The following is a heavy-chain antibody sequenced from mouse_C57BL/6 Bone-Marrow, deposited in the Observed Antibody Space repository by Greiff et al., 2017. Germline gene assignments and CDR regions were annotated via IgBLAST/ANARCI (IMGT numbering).Heavy chain of an antibody. V-gene: IGHV5-4*01. CDR3: ARVTYYSNYVDY. J-gene: IGHJ2*01. CDR1: GFTFSSYA. CDR2: ISDGGSYT. D-gene: IGHD2-5*01. Sequence: EVQGVESGGGLVKPGGSLKLSCAASGFTFSSYAMSWVRQTPEKRLEWVATISDGGSYTYYPDNVKGRFTISRDNAKNNLYLQMSHLKSEDTAMYYCARVTYYSNYVDYWGQGTTLTVSS.